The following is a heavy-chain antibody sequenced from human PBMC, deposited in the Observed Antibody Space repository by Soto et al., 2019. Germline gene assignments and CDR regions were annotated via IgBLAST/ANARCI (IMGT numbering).Heavy chain of an antibody. V-gene: IGHV3-30-3*01. J-gene: IGHJ4*02. CDR1: GFTFSSYA. CDR3: ATTGGGILYYFDY. Sequence: QVQLVESVGGVVQPGRSLRLSCAASGFTFSSYAMHWVRQAPGKGLEWVAVISYDGSNKYYADSVKGRFTISRDNSKNTLYLQMNSLRAEDTAVYYCATTGGGILYYFDYWGQGNLVTVSS. D-gene: IGHD2-15*01. CDR2: ISYDGSNK.